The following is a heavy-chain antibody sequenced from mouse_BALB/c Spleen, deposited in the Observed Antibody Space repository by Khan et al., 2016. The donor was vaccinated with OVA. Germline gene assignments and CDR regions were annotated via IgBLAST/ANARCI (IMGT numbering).Heavy chain of an antibody. CDR3: ARRSLRWDFDY. J-gene: IGHJ2*01. CDR2: INPNTGYT. D-gene: IGHD1-1*01. V-gene: IGHV1-7*01. CDR1: GYTFINYW. Sequence: IQLQQSGAELAKPGASVKMSCKASGYTFINYWILWVKQRPGQGLEWIGYINPNTGYTEYNQNFKDKATLNADKSSSTAYMQLSSLTSEDSAVYYCARRSLRWDFDYWGQGTTLTVSS.